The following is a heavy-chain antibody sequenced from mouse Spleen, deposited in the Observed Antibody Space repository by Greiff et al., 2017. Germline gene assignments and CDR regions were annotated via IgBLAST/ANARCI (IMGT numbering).Heavy chain of an antibody. CDR2: ISSGGSYT. Sequence: EVMLVESGGGLVKPGGSLKLSCAASGFTFSSYAMSWVRQTPEKRLEWVATISSGGSYTYYPDSVKGRFTISRDNAKNTLYLQMSSLRSEDTAMYYCARHFTTATFAYWGQGTLVTVSA. V-gene: IGHV5-9-1*01. D-gene: IGHD1-2*01. CDR3: ARHFTTATFAY. CDR1: GFTFSSYA. J-gene: IGHJ3*01.